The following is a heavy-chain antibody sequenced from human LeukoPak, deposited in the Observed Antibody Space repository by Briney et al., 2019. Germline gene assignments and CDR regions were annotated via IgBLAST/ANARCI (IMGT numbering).Heavy chain of an antibody. CDR1: GYTFTGYY. Sequence: ASVKVSCKASGYTFTGYYMHWVRHAPGQGLEWMGWINPNSGGTNYAQKFQGRVTMTRDTSISTAYMELSRLRSDDTAVYYCARGPGDGYYTERAFDIWGQGTMVTVSS. V-gene: IGHV1-2*02. CDR2: INPNSGGT. D-gene: IGHD5-24*01. CDR3: ARGPGDGYYTERAFDI. J-gene: IGHJ3*02.